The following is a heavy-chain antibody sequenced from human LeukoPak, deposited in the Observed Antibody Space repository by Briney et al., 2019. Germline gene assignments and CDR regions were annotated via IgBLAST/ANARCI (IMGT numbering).Heavy chain of an antibody. CDR2: INHSGST. Sequence: SETLSLTCAVYGGSFSGYYWSWIRQPPGKGLEWIGEINHSGSTNYNPSLKSRVTISVDTSKNQFSLKLSSVTAADTAVYYCARCGPVYSSSWYWSDPWGQGTLVTVSS. CDR3: ARCGPVYSSSWYWSDP. J-gene: IGHJ5*02. CDR1: GGSFSGYY. D-gene: IGHD6-13*01. V-gene: IGHV4-34*01.